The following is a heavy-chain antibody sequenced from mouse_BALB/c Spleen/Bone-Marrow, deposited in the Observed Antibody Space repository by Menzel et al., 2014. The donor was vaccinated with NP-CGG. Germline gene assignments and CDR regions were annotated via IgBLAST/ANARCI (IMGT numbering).Heavy chain of an antibody. CDR3: ARPYYINYDAMYY. V-gene: IGHV1-9*01. D-gene: IGHD2-5*01. Sequence: VQLQESGAELMKPGASMKISCKATGYTFSSYWIEWVKQRPGHGLEWIGEILPGSGSTNYNERFKGKATLTADTSSNTAYMQLSRLTSEDSAVYYCARPYYINYDAMYYWVQGTSVT. CDR1: GYTFSSYW. CDR2: ILPGSGST. J-gene: IGHJ4*01.